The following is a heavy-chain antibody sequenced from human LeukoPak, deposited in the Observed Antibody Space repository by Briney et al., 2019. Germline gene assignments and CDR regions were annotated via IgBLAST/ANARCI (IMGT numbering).Heavy chain of an antibody. CDR1: GGSISSGDYY. J-gene: IGHJ3*02. D-gene: IGHD6-19*01. V-gene: IGHV4-30-4*01. Sequence: SETLSLTCTVSGGSISSGDYYWSWIRQPPGKGLEWIGYIYYSGSTYYNPSLKSRVTISVDTSKNQFSLKLSSVTAADTAVYYCASLVNMAGMILFDIWGQGTMVTVSS. CDR3: ASLVNMAGMILFDI. CDR2: IYYSGST.